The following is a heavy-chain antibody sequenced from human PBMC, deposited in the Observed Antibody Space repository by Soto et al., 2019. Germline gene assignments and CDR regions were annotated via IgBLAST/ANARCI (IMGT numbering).Heavy chain of an antibody. V-gene: IGHV3-74*01. Sequence: EVQLVESGGGLVQPGGSLRLSCTASGFSFSDHWMHWVRQAPGKGPVWVSRIKNDGSSTKYADFVKGRFTISRDNAKNTLYLQLNSLGAEDTAVYYCARDRADMVTDYHPMFGLWGQGALVTVSS. J-gene: IGHJ4*02. CDR1: GFSFSDHW. D-gene: IGHD3-10*02. CDR2: IKNDGSST. CDR3: ARDRADMVTDYHPMFGL.